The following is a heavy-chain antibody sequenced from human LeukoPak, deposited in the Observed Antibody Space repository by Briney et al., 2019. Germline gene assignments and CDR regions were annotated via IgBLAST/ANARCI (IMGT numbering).Heavy chain of an antibody. D-gene: IGHD6-19*01. CDR2: INPNSGGT. CDR3: AIVIAVAGPATFY. CDR1: GYTFIGYY. Sequence: GASVKVSCKASGYTFIGYYIHWVRQAPGQGLEWMGWINPNSGGTKYAQRFQGRVTMTRDTSISTAYMELSGLRSDDTALYYCAIVIAVAGPATFYWGQGTLATVSS. V-gene: IGHV1-2*02. J-gene: IGHJ4*02.